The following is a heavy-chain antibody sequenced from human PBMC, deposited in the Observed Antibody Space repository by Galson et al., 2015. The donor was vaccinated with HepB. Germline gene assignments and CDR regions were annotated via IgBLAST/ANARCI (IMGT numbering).Heavy chain of an antibody. CDR2: INTNTGNE. D-gene: IGHD2-8*02. J-gene: IGHJ6*03. CDR3: ASGAPTGGVYYYFYYMDV. V-gene: IGHV7-4-1*02. CDR1: GCTFTCSA. Sequence: SVKVSCQASGCTFTCSARNGVRQAPRQELEGMGWINTNTGNETHAQGFTGRFLFSLDTSVSTAYLQISSLKAEDTAVYYCASGAPTGGVYYYFYYMDVWGKGTTVTVSS.